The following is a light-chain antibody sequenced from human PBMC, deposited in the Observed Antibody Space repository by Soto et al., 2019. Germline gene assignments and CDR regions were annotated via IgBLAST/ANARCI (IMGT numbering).Light chain of an antibody. Sequence: DIAMPQSPASLSASVGDRVTISCRTSQTITINLNWYQQRPGKAPKLLIYSSSRLMSGVPPRFSGSGSGTDFTLTISSLQAEDFATYFCQQPYITPITFGQGTRLDI. CDR1: QTITIN. CDR3: QQPYITPIT. J-gene: IGKJ5*01. CDR2: SSS. V-gene: IGKV1-39*01.